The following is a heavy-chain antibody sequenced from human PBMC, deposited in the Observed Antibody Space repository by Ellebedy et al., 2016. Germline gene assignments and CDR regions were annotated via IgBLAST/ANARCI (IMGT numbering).Heavy chain of an antibody. CDR3: ARARYYYDSSGYYNSYWYFDL. V-gene: IGHV3-33*01. CDR2: IWYDGSNK. D-gene: IGHD3-22*01. CDR1: GFTFSSYG. J-gene: IGHJ2*01. Sequence: GGSLRLXXAASGFTFSSYGMHWVRQAPGKGLEWVAVIWYDGSNKYYADSVKGRFTISRDNSKNTLYLQMNSLRAEDTAVYYCARARYYYDSSGYYNSYWYFDLWGRGTLVTVSS.